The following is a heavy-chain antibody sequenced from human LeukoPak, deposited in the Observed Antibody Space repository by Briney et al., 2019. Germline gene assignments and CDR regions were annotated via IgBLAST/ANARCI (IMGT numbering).Heavy chain of an antibody. J-gene: IGHJ5*02. Sequence: GGSLRLSCAASGFTFSSYSMNWVRQAPGEGLEWVSFISSSSVYIYYTDSVKGRLTISRDNAKNSLYLQMNSLRAEDTAVYYCARVLGPNWFDPWGQGTLVTVSS. CDR1: GFTFSSYS. CDR2: ISSSSVYI. V-gene: IGHV3-21*01. CDR3: ARVLGPNWFDP.